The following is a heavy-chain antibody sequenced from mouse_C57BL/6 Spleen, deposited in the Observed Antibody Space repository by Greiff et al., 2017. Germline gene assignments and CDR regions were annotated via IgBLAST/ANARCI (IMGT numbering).Heavy chain of an antibody. CDR1: GYTFTSYW. CDR2: IDPSDSYT. D-gene: IGHD2-12*01. Sequence: QVQLQQPGAELVMPGASVKLSCKASGYTFTSYWMHWVKQRPGQGLEWIGEIDPSDSYTNYNQKFKGKSTLTVDKSSSTAYMQLSSLTSEDSAVYYCANSPQGYFDVWGTGTTVTVSS. CDR3: ANSPQGYFDV. V-gene: IGHV1-69*01. J-gene: IGHJ1*03.